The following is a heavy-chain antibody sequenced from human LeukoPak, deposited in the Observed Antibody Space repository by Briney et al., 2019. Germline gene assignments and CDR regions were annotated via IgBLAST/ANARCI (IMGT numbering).Heavy chain of an antibody. Sequence: PGGSLRLSCAASGFTLSSYWMHWVRQAPGKGLVWVSHSNSIGSSTYYADSVKGRFTISRDNAKNTLYLQMNSLRAEDTAVYYCARGGPYSSSSLDYWGQGTLVTVSS. CDR1: GFTLSSYW. J-gene: IGHJ4*02. CDR3: ARGGPYSSSSLDY. D-gene: IGHD6-6*01. CDR2: SNSIGSST. V-gene: IGHV3-74*01.